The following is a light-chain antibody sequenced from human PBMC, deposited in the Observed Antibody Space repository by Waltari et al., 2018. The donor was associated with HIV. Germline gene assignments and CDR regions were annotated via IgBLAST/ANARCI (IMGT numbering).Light chain of an antibody. Sequence: DIQLTQSPSSLSASVGDSVTITCQASQDISHYLNWYQQKPGKAPKLLIYDAFNLETGVPSRFSGGRSGTDFAFTIDSLQPEDIATYYCQQYNNLPLTFGGGTKVEIK. V-gene: IGKV1-33*01. CDR1: QDISHY. CDR3: QQYNNLPLT. CDR2: DAF. J-gene: IGKJ4*01.